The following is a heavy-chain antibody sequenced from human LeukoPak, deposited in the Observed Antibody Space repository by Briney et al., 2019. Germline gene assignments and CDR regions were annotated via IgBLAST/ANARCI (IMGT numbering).Heavy chain of an antibody. CDR2: IYYSGST. V-gene: IGHV4-39*01. CDR3: ARHDYGDYSFDY. D-gene: IGHD4-17*01. J-gene: IGHJ4*02. Sequence: PSETLSLTCTVSGGSISSSSYYWGWIRQPPGKGLEWIGSIYYSGSTYYNPSLKSRVTISVDTSKNQFSLKLSSVTAADTAVYYCARHDYGDYSFDYWGQGTLVTVPS. CDR1: GGSISSSSYY.